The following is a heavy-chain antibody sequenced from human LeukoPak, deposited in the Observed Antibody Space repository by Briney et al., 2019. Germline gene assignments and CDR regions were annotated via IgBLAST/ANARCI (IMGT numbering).Heavy chain of an antibody. CDR3: ANRGQQLYDY. V-gene: IGHV1-18*01. D-gene: IGHD2-8*01. CDR2: INAYNGNK. J-gene: IGHJ4*02. CDR1: DYTFISDG. Sequence: ASVKVSCKTSDYTFISDGFTWVRQAPGKGLEWMGWINAYNGNKNYAPKFQGRVTLTTDTSTNTAYMDLRSLRSDDTAIYYCANRGQQLYDYWGQGTLVTVSS.